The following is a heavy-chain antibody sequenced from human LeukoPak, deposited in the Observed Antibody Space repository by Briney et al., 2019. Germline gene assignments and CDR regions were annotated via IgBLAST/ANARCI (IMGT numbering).Heavy chain of an antibody. D-gene: IGHD3-9*01. CDR3: ARGGRAYYDILTGHHYYYYMDV. J-gene: IGHJ6*03. Sequence: PSETLSLTCTVSGGSISSYYWSWIRQPPGKGLEWIGYIYYSGSTNYNPSLKSRVTISVDTSKNQFSLKLSSVTAADTAVYYCARGGRAYYDILTGHHYYYYMDVWGKGTTVIVSS. CDR2: IYYSGST. V-gene: IGHV4-59*01. CDR1: GGSISSYY.